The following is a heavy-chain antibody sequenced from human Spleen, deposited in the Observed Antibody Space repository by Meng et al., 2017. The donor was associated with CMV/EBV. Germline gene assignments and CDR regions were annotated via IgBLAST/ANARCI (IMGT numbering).Heavy chain of an antibody. J-gene: IGHJ6*02. D-gene: IGHD2-2*01. V-gene: IGHV4-34*01. CDR3: ARGGGRCSSTSCYKGGYYYYGMDV. Sequence: GSLRLSCAVYGGSLSGYYWTWIRQPPGKGLEWVGEINHSGSTNYNPSLKSRVTISVDTSKNQFSLKLSSVTAADTAVYYCARGGGRCSSTSCYKGGYYYYGMDVWGQGTTVTVSS. CDR1: GGSLSGYY. CDR2: INHSGST.